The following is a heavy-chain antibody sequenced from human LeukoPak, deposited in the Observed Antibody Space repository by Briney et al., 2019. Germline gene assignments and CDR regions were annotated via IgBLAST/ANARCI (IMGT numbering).Heavy chain of an antibody. J-gene: IGHJ4*02. Sequence: PGRSLRLSCAASGFTFSSYAMHWVRQAPGKGLEWVSTISATGGSTYYADSVKGRFTISRDNSKDTLYLQMNSLRAEDTAVYYCAKGGYSSGWRNYFDYWGQGTLVTVSS. CDR3: AKGGYSSGWRNYFDY. CDR2: ISATGGST. D-gene: IGHD6-19*01. CDR1: GFTFSSYA. V-gene: IGHV3-23*01.